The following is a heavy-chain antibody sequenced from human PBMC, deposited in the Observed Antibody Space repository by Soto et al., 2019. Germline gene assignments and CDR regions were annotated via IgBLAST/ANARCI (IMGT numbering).Heavy chain of an antibody. D-gene: IGHD6-6*01. V-gene: IGHV1-18*01. CDR1: GYTFTSYG. CDR3: ARESAGVHCIAARNYGMAV. J-gene: IGHJ6*04. Sequence: QVQLLQSGAEVKKPGASVKVSCKASGYTFTSYGISWVRQTPGQGLEWMAWVSAYNGNTNYAQKLQGRVPMTTDTSPRTAYVERRSLRSDDTAMYYCARESAGVHCIAARNYGMAVWGKGTKVTVSS. CDR2: VSAYNGNT.